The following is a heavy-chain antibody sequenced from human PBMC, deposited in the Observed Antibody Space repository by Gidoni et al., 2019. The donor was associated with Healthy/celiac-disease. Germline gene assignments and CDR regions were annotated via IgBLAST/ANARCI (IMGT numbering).Heavy chain of an antibody. J-gene: IGHJ4*02. CDR1: GGSLSSYY. CDR2: IYYSGST. CDR3: ARHVNYYDSSGYYYAYYFDY. D-gene: IGHD3-22*01. V-gene: IGHV4-59*08. Sequence: QVQLQESGPGLVKPSETLSLTCTVSGGSLSSYYWSWIRQPPGKGLEWIGYIYYSGSTNYNPSLKSRVTISVDTSKNQFSLKLSSVTAADTAVYYCARHVNYYDSSGYYYAYYFDYWGQGTLVTVSS.